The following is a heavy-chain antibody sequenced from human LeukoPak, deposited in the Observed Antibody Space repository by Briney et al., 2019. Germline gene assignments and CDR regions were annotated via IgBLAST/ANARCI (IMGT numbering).Heavy chain of an antibody. J-gene: IGHJ4*02. CDR1: GYTFTSYY. Sequence: GASVKVSCKASGYTFTSYYMHWVRQAPGQGLEWMGWINPNSGGTNYAQEFQGRVTMTRDTSISTAYMELSRLRSDDTAVYYCARDLYYYDRSGLGGDNYWGQGTLVTVSS. V-gene: IGHV1-2*02. CDR2: INPNSGGT. CDR3: ARDLYYYDRSGLGGDNY. D-gene: IGHD3-22*01.